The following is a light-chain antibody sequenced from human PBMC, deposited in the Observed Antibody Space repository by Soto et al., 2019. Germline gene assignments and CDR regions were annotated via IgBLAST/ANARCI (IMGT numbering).Light chain of an antibody. V-gene: IGKV3-20*01. CDR3: QHYGSSRT. J-gene: IGKJ1*01. Sequence: EIVLTQSPGTLSLSPGEKATPSCRASQRVSSSYLAWYQQKPGQAPRLLIYGASSRATGIPDRFSGSGSATDFTLTISRLEPEDFAVYYCQHYGSSRTFGQGTKVDIK. CDR1: QRVSSSY. CDR2: GAS.